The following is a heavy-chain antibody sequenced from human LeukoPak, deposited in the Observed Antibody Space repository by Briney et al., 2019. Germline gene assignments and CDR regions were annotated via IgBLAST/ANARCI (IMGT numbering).Heavy chain of an antibody. CDR2: ISAYNGNT. D-gene: IGHD3-10*01. CDR1: GYTFTSYG. Sequence: ASVKVSCKAAGYTFTSYGISWVRQAPGQGLEWMGWISAYNGNTNYAQKLQGRVTMTTDTSTSTAYMELRSLRSDDTAVYYCARDYYGSRPSYYYYYGMDVWGQGTTVTVSS. CDR3: ARDYYGSRPSYYYYYGMDV. J-gene: IGHJ6*02. V-gene: IGHV1-18*01.